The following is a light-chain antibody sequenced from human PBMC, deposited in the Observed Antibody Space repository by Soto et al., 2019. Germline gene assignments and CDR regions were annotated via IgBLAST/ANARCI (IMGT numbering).Light chain of an antibody. J-gene: IGKJ1*01. V-gene: IGKV1-5*01. CDR1: QSIGDS. Sequence: DIQMTQSTSTLSASFGDRVTITCRASQSIGDSLAWYQQKQGKAPYLLISDVSSLERGVPSRFSGSGSGTEFTLAISSMQTDDFATFYCQQYNGYSRTFGQGTKVDIK. CDR3: QQYNGYSRT. CDR2: DVS.